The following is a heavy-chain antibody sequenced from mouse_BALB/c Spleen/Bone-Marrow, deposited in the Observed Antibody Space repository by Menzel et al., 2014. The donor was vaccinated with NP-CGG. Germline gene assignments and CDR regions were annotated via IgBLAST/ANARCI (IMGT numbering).Heavy chain of an antibody. V-gene: IGHV5-6-3*01. J-gene: IGHJ2*01. CDR2: INSNGGST. D-gene: IGHD2-14*01. CDR1: GFTFXSYG. CDR3: ARPYRYYFDY. Sequence: EVMLVESGGGLVQPGGSLKLSCAASGFTFXSYGMSWVRQTPDKRLELVATINSNGGSTYYPDSVKGRFTISRDNAKNTLYLQMSSLKSEDTAMYYCARPYRYYFDYWGQGTTLTVSS.